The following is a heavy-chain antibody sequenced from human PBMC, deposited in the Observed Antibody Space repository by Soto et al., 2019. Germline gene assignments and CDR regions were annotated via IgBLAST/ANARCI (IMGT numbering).Heavy chain of an antibody. J-gene: IGHJ5*02. CDR3: ARRSSSFQRGWFDP. CDR2: INHSGST. Sequence: QVQLQQWGAGLLKPSETLSLTCAVYGGSFSGYNWSWIRQPPGKGLEWIGEINHSGSTNYTPSLKSRVTISVDTSKNQFSLKLSSVTAADTAVYYCARRSSSFQRGWFDPWGQGTMVTVSS. CDR1: GGSFSGYN. V-gene: IGHV4-34*01. D-gene: IGHD2-2*01.